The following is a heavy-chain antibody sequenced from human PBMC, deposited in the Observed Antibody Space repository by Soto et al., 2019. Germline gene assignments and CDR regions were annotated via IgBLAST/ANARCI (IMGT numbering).Heavy chain of an antibody. V-gene: IGHV4-59*08. Sequence: ETLSLTCTVSGGSLSNYYWSWTLQPPGKGLEWIGYIYYAGTTTYNPSLKSRVTISLDRSKNQFSLKLDSVTAADTAVYYCTRLGGYYQALDSWGQGTLVTVSS. CDR1: GGSLSNYY. J-gene: IGHJ4*02. CDR2: IYYAGTT. CDR3: TRLGGYYQALDS. D-gene: IGHD3-22*01.